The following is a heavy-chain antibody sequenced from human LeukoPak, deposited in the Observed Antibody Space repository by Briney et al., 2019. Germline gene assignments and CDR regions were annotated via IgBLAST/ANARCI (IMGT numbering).Heavy chain of an antibody. D-gene: IGHD2-2*01. Sequence: GGSLRLSCAASGNYWMHWVRQAPGKGLVWVSHINSDGSWTSYADSVKGRFTISRDNSKNTLYLQMNSLRAEDTAVYYCARDLADIVVVPAAIFYYYYGMDVWGQGTTVTVSS. CDR1: GNYW. CDR2: INSDGSWT. V-gene: IGHV3-74*01. J-gene: IGHJ6*02. CDR3: ARDLADIVVVPAAIFYYYYGMDV.